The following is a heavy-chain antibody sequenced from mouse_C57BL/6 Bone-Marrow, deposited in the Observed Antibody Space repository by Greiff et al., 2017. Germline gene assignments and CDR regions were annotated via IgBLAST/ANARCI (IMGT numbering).Heavy chain of an antibody. CDR2: INPSSGYT. CDR1: GYTFTSYT. V-gene: IGHV1-4*01. J-gene: IGHJ2*01. Sequence: VQLQQSGAELARPGASVKMSCKASGYTFTSYTMHWVKQRPGQGLEWIGYINPSSGYTKYNQKFKDKATLTADKSSSTAYMQLSSLTSEDSAVYYCARAKLYPPFDYWGQGTTLTVSS. CDR3: ARAKLYPPFDY.